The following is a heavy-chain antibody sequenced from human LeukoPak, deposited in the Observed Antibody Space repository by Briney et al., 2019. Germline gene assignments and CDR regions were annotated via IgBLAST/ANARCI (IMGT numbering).Heavy chain of an antibody. Sequence: SETLSLTCTVSGGSISSYYWSWIRQPRGKGLEWIGNIYYNGRTYYSPSLKSRGTISVDTSNNQFSLRLSSVTAADTAVYYCARITDRTIIGEILHGFHIWGQGTPVTVSS. V-gene: IGHV4-59*04. D-gene: IGHD3-3*01. CDR3: ARITDRTIIGEILHGFHI. CDR1: GGSISSYY. CDR2: IYYNGRT. J-gene: IGHJ3*02.